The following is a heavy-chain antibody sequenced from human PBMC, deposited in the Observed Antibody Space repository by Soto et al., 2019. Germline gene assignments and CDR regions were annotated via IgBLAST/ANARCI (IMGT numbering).Heavy chain of an antibody. Sequence: PGGSLKLSCVVSGFCFGSVWMTWVRQAQGKELECVANIKYDGSEEYYVDFVKGRFTISRDNAKNSLYLQMNSLRDEDSAVYYCVTDLNWQGHWGQGT. CDR1: GFCFGSVW. V-gene: IGHV3-7*01. CDR3: VTDLNWQGH. CDR2: IKYDGSEE. J-gene: IGHJ4*02.